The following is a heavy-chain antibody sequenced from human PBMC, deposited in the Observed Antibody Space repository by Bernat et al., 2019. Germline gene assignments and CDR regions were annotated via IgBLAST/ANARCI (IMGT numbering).Heavy chain of an antibody. CDR1: GFTFSSYG. Sequence: QVQLVESGGGVVQPGRSLRLSCAASGFTFSSYGIHWVRQAPGKGLEWVAVIWYDGSNKYYADSVKGRFTISRDNAKNSLYLQMNSLRAEDTAVYYCARALGALSAAIRDYFDYWGQGTLVTVSS. CDR3: ARALGALSAAIRDYFDY. D-gene: IGHD2-2*01. J-gene: IGHJ4*02. CDR2: IWYDGSNK. V-gene: IGHV3-33*01.